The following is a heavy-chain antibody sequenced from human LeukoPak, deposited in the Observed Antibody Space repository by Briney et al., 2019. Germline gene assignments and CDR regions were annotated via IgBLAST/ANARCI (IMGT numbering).Heavy chain of an antibody. CDR2: INPNSGGT. D-gene: IGHD2-15*01. J-gene: IGHJ4*02. CDR1: GYTFTGYY. V-gene: IGHV1-2*06. CDR3: ARIIVVVVAAKDAVSYSYGYYFDY. Sequence: ASVKVSCKASGYTFTGYYMHWVRQAPGQGLEWMGRINPNSGGTNYAQKFQGRVTMTRDTSINTAYMELSRLRSDDTAVYYCARIIVVVVAAKDAVSYSYGYYFDYWGQGTLVTVSS.